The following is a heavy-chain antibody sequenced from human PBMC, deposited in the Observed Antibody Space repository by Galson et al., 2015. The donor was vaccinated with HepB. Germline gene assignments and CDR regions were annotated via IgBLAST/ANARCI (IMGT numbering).Heavy chain of an antibody. J-gene: IGHJ4*02. CDR3: ARDWVEMATITGY. Sequence: SLRLSCAASGFTFSSYAMHWVRQAPGKGLEWVAVISYDGSNKYYADSVKGRFTISRDNSKNTLYLQMNSLRADDTAVYYCARDWVEMATITGYWGQGTLVTVSS. V-gene: IGHV3-30-3*01. D-gene: IGHD5-24*01. CDR1: GFTFSSYA. CDR2: ISYDGSNK.